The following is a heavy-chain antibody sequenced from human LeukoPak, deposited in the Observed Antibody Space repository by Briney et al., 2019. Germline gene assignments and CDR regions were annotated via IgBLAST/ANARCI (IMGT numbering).Heavy chain of an antibody. V-gene: IGHV4-4*07. D-gene: IGHD3-3*01. J-gene: IGHJ4*01. Sequence: PSETLSLTCTVSGGSISNYYWSWIRQPAGKGLEWIGLIYARGNTNYNPSLKSRVTMSIATSKNQFSLKLTSVTAADTAVYYCARGQIRGVGLFDYWGRGILVTVSS. CDR3: ARGQIRGVGLFDY. CDR2: IYARGNT. CDR1: GGSISNYY.